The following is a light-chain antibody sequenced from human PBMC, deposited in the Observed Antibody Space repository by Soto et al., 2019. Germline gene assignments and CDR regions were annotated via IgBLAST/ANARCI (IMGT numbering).Light chain of an antibody. V-gene: IGKV3-15*01. J-gene: IGKJ1*01. CDR2: GAS. Sequence: RLMNQPPVTLSVSPGEIATLCCRASQSVSIDLAWYQKTPGQAPRLLIYGASTRATGIPVRFSGSASGTEFTLTISSLQSEDFTVYYCQEYNKWPRTFGQGTKV. CDR3: QEYNKWPRT. CDR1: QSVSID.